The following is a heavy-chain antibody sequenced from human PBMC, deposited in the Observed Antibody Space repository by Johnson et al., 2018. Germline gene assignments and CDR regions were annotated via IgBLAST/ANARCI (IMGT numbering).Heavy chain of an antibody. CDR1: GFTFSNAW. J-gene: IGHJ6*03. CDR3: TTLTTPYYFYSYVDV. V-gene: IGHV3-15*07. Sequence: VQLGESGGGLAKPGESLRLCCAASGFTFSNAWMTWVRQAPGKGLEWVGRIKSKADGGTTDYAAPVKGRFTISRDDSTHTLYLQMNSLKTEDTAVYYCTTLTTPYYFYSYVDVWGKGTTVTVSS. CDR2: IKSKADGGTT. D-gene: IGHD2-15*01.